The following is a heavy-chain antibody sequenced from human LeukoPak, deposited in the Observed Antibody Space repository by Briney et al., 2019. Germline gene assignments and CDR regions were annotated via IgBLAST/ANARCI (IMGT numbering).Heavy chain of an antibody. CDR2: IYHSGSS. V-gene: IGHV4-4*02. D-gene: IGHD1-26*01. CDR3: ARDRYSGSYAPLDY. J-gene: IGHJ4*02. Sequence: PSETLSLTCAVSGGSISSSNWWSWVRQPPGKGLEWIGYIYHSGSSYYNPSLKSRVTISVDRSKNQFSLKLTSVTAADTAVYYCARDRYSGSYAPLDYWSQGTLVTVSS. CDR1: GGSISSSNW.